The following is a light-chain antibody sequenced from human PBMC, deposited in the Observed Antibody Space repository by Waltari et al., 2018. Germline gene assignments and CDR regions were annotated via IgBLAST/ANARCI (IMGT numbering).Light chain of an antibody. CDR1: QSISKF. V-gene: IGKV1-39*01. Sequence: DIQMTQSPSSLSASVGDRVTITCWASQSISKFLNWYQQRPGNAPRLLIYAASNLHPGVPSRFSGSGSGTDFTLTINNLQPEDSATYYCQQSSTSSWTFGQGTKVEVK. J-gene: IGKJ1*01. CDR3: QQSSTSSWT. CDR2: AAS.